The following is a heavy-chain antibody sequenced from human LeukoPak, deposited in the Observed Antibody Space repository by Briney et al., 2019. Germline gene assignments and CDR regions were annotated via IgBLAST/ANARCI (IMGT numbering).Heavy chain of an antibody. CDR1: GFTFSSYA. Sequence: PGGSLRLSCAASGFTFSSYAMSWVRQAPGKGLEWVSAISGSGGSTYYADSVKGRFTISRDNAQNSLYLQMDSLRAEDTAVYYCASTRGSYSGSEDFDFWSQGSLVTVSS. CDR3: ASTRGSYSGSEDFDF. CDR2: ISGSGGST. J-gene: IGHJ4*02. D-gene: IGHD5-12*01. V-gene: IGHV3-23*01.